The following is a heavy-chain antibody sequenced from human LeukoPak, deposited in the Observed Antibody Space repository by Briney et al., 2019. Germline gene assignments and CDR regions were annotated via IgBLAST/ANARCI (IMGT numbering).Heavy chain of an antibody. CDR1: GFSFSSYA. J-gene: IGHJ4*02. CDR3: ARNYGGNSAG. CDR2: IRDSGGST. D-gene: IGHD4-23*01. Sequence: GGSLILSCAASGFSFSSYAMNWVRQAPGKGLEWVSGIRDSGGSTFYADSVKGRFTISRDNSKNSLYLQMNSLRAEDTAIYYCARNYGGNSAGWGQGTRVIVSS. V-gene: IGHV3-23*01.